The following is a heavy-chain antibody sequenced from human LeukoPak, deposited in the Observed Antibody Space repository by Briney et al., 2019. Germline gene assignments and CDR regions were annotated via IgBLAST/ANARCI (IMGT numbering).Heavy chain of an antibody. CDR1: GFTFSDYG. Sequence: GGSLRLSCAASGFTFSDYGMHWVRQAPGKGLEWVAFISYDGGNKFYADSVRDRFTISRDNSKNTLFLQMNSLRIEDTAVYYCAKVFEVRGARRPKDYWGQGTLVIVSS. J-gene: IGHJ4*02. V-gene: IGHV3-30*18. D-gene: IGHD3-10*01. CDR3: AKVFEVRGARRPKDY. CDR2: ISYDGGNK.